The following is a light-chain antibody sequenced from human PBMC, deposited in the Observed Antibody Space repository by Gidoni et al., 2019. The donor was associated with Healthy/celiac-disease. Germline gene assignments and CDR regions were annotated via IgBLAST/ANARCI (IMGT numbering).Light chain of an antibody. CDR1: QSISGY. CDR3: QQSYSTPRT. Sequence: DIQMTQSPSSLSASVGDRVTITCRASQSISGYLNWYQQKPGKAPKLLIYAASSLQSGVPSRFRGSGSGTDFTLTISSLRPVDFATYYCQQSYSTPRTFXQXTRLXIK. V-gene: IGKV1-39*01. J-gene: IGKJ5*01. CDR2: AAS.